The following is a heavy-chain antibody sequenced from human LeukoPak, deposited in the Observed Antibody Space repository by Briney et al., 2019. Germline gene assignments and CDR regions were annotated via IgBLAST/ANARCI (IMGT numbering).Heavy chain of an antibody. CDR3: ARVGGTYYYDSSGSIDY. V-gene: IGHV4-30-4*01. CDR2: IYYSGST. CDR1: GGSISSGDYY. Sequence: SQTLSLICTVSGGSISSGDYYWSWIRQPPGTGLEWIGYIYYSGSTYYNPSLKSRVTISVDTSKNQFSLKLSSVTAADTAVYYCARVGGTYYYDSSGSIDYWGQGTLVTVSS. J-gene: IGHJ4*02. D-gene: IGHD3-22*01.